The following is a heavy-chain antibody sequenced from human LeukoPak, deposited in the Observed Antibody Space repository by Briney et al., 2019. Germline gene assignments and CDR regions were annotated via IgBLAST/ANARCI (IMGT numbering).Heavy chain of an antibody. Sequence: SVKASCKASGGTFSSYAFSWVRQAPGQGLEWMGGIIPIVGTTNYAQMFQGRVTITADESTSTAYMELSSLRSEDTAVYYCARGGYYYDSSGYSHLPDYWGQGTLVTVSA. CDR1: GGTFSSYA. D-gene: IGHD3-22*01. CDR3: ARGGYYYDSSGYSHLPDY. CDR2: IIPIVGTT. J-gene: IGHJ4*02. V-gene: IGHV1-69*13.